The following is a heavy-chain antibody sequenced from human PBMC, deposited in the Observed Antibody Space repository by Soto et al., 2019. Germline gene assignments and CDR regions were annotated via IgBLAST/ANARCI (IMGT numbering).Heavy chain of an antibody. D-gene: IGHD3-22*01. J-gene: IGHJ4*02. CDR3: TKDRSYYDTGGYSDY. CDR1: GFTFSSYA. Sequence: PGGSLRLSCAASGFTFSSYAMIWVRQAPGKGLEWVSAISGSGGSTYYADSVKGRFTISRDNSKNTLYLQMNSLRAEDTAVYYCTKDRSYYDTGGYSDYWRQGTLVTVSS. V-gene: IGHV3-23*01. CDR2: ISGSGGST.